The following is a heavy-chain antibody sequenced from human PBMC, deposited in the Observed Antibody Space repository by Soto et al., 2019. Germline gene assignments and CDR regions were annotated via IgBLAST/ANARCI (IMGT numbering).Heavy chain of an antibody. CDR3: ARLAYCGGDCYYIDY. V-gene: IGHV4-39*01. Sequence: QLQLQESGPGLVKPSETLSLTCTVSGGSIRSSSYYWGWIRQPPGKGLEWIGSIYYSGSTYYNPSLKSRVTISVDTSKNQFSLKLSSVTAADTAVYYCARLAYCGGDCYYIDYWGQGTLVTVSS. CDR1: GGSIRSSSYY. D-gene: IGHD2-21*01. J-gene: IGHJ4*02. CDR2: IYYSGST.